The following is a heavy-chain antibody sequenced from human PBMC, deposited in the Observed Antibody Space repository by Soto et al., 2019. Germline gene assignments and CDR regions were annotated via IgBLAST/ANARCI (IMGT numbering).Heavy chain of an antibody. Sequence: QVQLQESGPGLVKPSQTLSLTCTVSGGSISSGGYYWSWIRQHPGKGLEWIGYIYYSGRTYYNPSLKSPVTISVDTSKNQFSLKLSSVTAADTAVYYCARVRYCSGGSCYPRFDPWGQGTLVTVSS. CDR3: ARVRYCSGGSCYPRFDP. CDR2: IYYSGRT. V-gene: IGHV4-31*01. J-gene: IGHJ5*02. D-gene: IGHD2-15*01. CDR1: GGSISSGGYY.